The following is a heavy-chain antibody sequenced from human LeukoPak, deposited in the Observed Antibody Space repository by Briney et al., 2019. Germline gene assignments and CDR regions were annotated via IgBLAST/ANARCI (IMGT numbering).Heavy chain of an antibody. D-gene: IGHD1-26*01. CDR2: ITPSGGST. Sequence: ASVTISCTASGYTFTNYYMHWVRQAPGQGLEWLGLITPSGGSTWYAQKFQGRVTMTRDMSTSTDYMELSSLRSEDTAVYYCARDNSVGDYAWWFDPWGQGALVTVSS. CDR1: GYTFTNYY. J-gene: IGHJ5*02. V-gene: IGHV1-46*01. CDR3: ARDNSVGDYAWWFDP.